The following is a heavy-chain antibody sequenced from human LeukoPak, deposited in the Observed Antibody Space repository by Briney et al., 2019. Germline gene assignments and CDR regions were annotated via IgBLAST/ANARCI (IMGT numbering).Heavy chain of an antibody. CDR1: GFTVSSNY. Sequence: GGSLRLSCAASGFTVSSNYMSWVRQAPGKGLEWVSSISGSGGSTYYADSVKGRFTISRDNSKNTLYLQMNSLRAEDTAVYYCAKVYYGADYYFDYWGQGTLVTVSS. V-gene: IGHV3-23*01. D-gene: IGHD3-22*01. CDR2: ISGSGGST. J-gene: IGHJ4*02. CDR3: AKVYYGADYYFDY.